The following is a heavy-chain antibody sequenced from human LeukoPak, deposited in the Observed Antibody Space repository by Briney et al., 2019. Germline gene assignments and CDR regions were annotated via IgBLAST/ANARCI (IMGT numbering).Heavy chain of an antibody. D-gene: IGHD1-26*01. CDR2: IRGSSNST. V-gene: IGHV3-11*06. J-gene: IGHJ4*02. CDR1: GFTFSDDY. CDR3: TSVGSRGYCLDY. Sequence: PRGSLRLSCAPSGFTFSDDYMSWIRHAPGEGLGWVSHIRGSSNSTNDADSVQGRFTISSQNANNSLYLQMNSRTAEDTAGFYCTSVGSRGYCLDYWGQGTLVSVSS.